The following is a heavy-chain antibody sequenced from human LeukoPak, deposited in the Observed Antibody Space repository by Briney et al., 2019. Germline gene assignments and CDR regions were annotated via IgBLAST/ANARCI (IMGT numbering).Heavy chain of an antibody. Sequence: GRSLRLSCAASGFTFSSYAMHWVRQAPGKGLEWVAVISYDGSNKYYADSVKGRFTISRDNSKNTLYLQMNSLRAEDTAVYYCARDIVFRYSYGPHYYYYGMDVWGQGTTVTVSS. D-gene: IGHD5-18*01. J-gene: IGHJ6*02. V-gene: IGHV3-30-3*01. CDR3: ARDIVFRYSYGPHYYYYGMDV. CDR1: GFTFSSYA. CDR2: ISYDGSNK.